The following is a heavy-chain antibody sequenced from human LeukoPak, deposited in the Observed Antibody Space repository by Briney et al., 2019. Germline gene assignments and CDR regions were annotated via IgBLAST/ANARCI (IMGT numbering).Heavy chain of an antibody. CDR1: GGSFSDYY. CDR2: INHSGST. J-gene: IGHJ6*02. Sequence: SETLSLTCAVYGGSFSDYYWSWIRQPPGKGLEWIGEINHSGSTNYNPSPKSRVTISVDTSKNQFSLKLSSVTAADTAVYYCARDQVVMITFGGVIEQRYYGMDVWGQGTTVTVSS. CDR3: ARDQVVMITFGGVIEQRYYGMDV. D-gene: IGHD3-16*02. V-gene: IGHV4-34*01.